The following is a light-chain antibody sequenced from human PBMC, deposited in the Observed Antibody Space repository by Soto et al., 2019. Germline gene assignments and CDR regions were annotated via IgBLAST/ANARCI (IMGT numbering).Light chain of an antibody. CDR2: ENN. V-gene: IGLV1-51*02. J-gene: IGLJ1*01. CDR3: GTWDSSLSAYV. Sequence: QSVLAQPPSVSAAPGQKVTISCSGSSSNIGKNYVFWYQQLPGTAPKLLIYENNKRPSGIPDRFSGSKSGTSATLGITGLQAGDEADYYCGTWDSSLSAYVFGTGTTVTVL. CDR1: SSNIGKNY.